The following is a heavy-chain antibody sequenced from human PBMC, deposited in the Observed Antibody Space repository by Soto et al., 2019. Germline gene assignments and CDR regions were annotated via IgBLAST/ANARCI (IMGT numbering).Heavy chain of an antibody. Sequence: EVQLVESGGGLVQPGGSLRLSCAASGFTFSLYCIHGVRQAPGKGLVWVSRIDSDGSTTSYADSVKGRFTNSRDNTNSTLYLQMNSLRDEDTAVYYCARPGYGNYGPGVDVGAKVPRSPSP. CDR2: IDSDGSTT. CDR1: GFTFSLYC. D-gene: IGHD4-17*01. V-gene: IGHV3-74*01. CDR3: ARPGYGNYGPGVDV. J-gene: IGHJ6*02.